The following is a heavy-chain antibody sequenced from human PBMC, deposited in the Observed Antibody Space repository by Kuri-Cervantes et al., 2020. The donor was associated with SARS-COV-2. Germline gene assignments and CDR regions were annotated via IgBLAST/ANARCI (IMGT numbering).Heavy chain of an antibody. J-gene: IGHJ4*02. CDR2: IWYDGSNK. Sequence: GESLKISCAASGFTFSSYGMHWVRQAPGKELEWVAVIWYDGSNKYYADSVKGRFTISRDNSRRTLYLQMNSLRVEDTAVYYCASPLDAVTSATLAYWGQGTPVTVSS. D-gene: IGHD4-17*01. V-gene: IGHV3-33*08. CDR3: ASPLDAVTSATLAY. CDR1: GFTFSSYG.